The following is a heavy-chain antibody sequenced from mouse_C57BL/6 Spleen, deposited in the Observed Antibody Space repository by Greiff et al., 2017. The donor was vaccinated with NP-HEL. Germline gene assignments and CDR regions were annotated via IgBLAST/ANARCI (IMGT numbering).Heavy chain of an antibody. J-gene: IGHJ4*01. Sequence: DVHLVESGGGLVKPGGSLKLSCAASGFTFSSYAMSWVRQTPEKRLEWVATISDGGSYTYYPDNVKGRFTISRDNAKNNLYLQMSHLKSEDTAMYYCARDGSSYGDAMDYWGQGTSVTVSS. CDR2: ISDGGSYT. CDR1: GFTFSSYA. CDR3: ARDGSSYGDAMDY. D-gene: IGHD1-1*01. V-gene: IGHV5-4*01.